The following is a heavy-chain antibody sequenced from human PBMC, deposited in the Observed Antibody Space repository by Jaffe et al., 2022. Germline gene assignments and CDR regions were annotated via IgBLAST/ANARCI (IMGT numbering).Heavy chain of an antibody. V-gene: IGHV4-38-2*01. J-gene: IGHJ4*02. CDR1: GYSISSGYY. CDR2: IYHSGST. Sequence: QVQLQESGPGLVKPSETLSLTCAVSGYSISSGYYWGWIRQPPGKGLEWIGSIYHSGSTYYNPSLKSRVTISVDTSKNQFSLKLSSVTAADTAVYYCARVSVARSRYTFGELWETLRGSNYFDYWGQGTLVTVSS. CDR3: ARVSVARSRYTFGELWETLRGSNYFDY. D-gene: IGHD3-10*01.